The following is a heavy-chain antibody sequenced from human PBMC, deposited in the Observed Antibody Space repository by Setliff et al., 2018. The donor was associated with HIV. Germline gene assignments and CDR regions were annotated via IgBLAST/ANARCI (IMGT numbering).Heavy chain of an antibody. J-gene: IGHJ4*02. CDR1: GGTLSSYA. D-gene: IGHD3-10*01. Sequence: SVKVSCKASGGTLSSYAINWVRQAPGQGLEWMGGIIPIFGKANYAQKFQGRVTITADESTNTAYMEMSSLRSEDTAVYYCANLVIIKSYFDYWGQGTLVTVSS. V-gene: IGHV1-69*13. CDR2: IIPIFGKA. CDR3: ANLVIIKSYFDY.